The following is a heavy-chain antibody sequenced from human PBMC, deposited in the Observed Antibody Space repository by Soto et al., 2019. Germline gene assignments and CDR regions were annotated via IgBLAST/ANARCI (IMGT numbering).Heavy chain of an antibody. J-gene: IGHJ4*02. V-gene: IGHV3-23*01. CDR2: ISGSGGST. D-gene: IGHD7-27*01. CDR3: AMTGDRDY. Sequence: GESLKISCAASGFTFSSYAMSWVRQAPGKGLEWVSAISGSGGSTYYADSVKGRFTISRDNSKNTLYLQMNSLRAEDTAVYYCAMTGDRDYWGQGTLVTVSS. CDR1: GFTFSSYA.